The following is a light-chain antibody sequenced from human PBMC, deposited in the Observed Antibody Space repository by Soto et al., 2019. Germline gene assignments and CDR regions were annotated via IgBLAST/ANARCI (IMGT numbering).Light chain of an antibody. J-gene: IGKJ4*01. CDR1: QSVSSY. CDR2: DAS. CDR3: QQRSNWLT. V-gene: IGKV3-11*01. Sequence: EIVLPQSPATLSLSPGESATLSCRASQSVSSYLAWYQQKPGQAPRLLIYDASNRATGIPARFSGSGSGTDFTLTISSLEPEDFAVYYCQQRSNWLTFGGGTKVDIK.